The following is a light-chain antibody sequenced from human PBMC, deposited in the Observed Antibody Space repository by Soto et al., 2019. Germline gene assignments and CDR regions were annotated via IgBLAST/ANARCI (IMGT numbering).Light chain of an antibody. CDR1: SSDVGAYNY. J-gene: IGLJ1*01. V-gene: IGLV2-11*01. CDR2: DVN. Sequence: QSVLTQPRSVSGSPGRSVTISCTGASSDVGAYNYVSWYQQHPGKAPKFLIYDVNKRPSGVPDRFSGSKSGNTASLTISGLQAEDEADYYCSSYAGSNNFVFGTGTKVTVL. CDR3: SSYAGSNNFV.